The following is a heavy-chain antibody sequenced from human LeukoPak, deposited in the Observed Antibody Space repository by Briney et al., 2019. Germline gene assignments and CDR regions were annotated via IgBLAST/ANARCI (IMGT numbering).Heavy chain of an antibody. D-gene: IGHD6-13*01. CDR3: LAAAGTGWFDP. Sequence: SVKVSCKASGGTFSSYAISWVRQAPGQGLEWMGRIIPILGIANYAQKFQGRVTITADESTSTAYMELSSLRSEDTAVYYCLAAAGTGWFDPWGQGTLVTVSS. J-gene: IGHJ5*02. CDR2: IIPILGIA. V-gene: IGHV1-69*04. CDR1: GGTFSSYA.